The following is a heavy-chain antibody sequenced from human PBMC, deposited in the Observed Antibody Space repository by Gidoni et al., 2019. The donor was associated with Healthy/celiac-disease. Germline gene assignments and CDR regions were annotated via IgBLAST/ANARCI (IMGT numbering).Heavy chain of an antibody. V-gene: IGHV2-5*01. Sequence: QIPLKESGPTLVKPSKTRTLPCPFSGLSLSTSGVGVGWIRQPPGKALEWLALIYWNDDKRYSPSLKSRLTITKDNSKNQVVLTMTNMDPVDTATYYCAHGGRYFDLWGRGTLVTVSS. D-gene: IGHD3-16*01. CDR2: IYWNDDK. CDR3: AHGGRYFDL. CDR1: GLSLSTSGVG. J-gene: IGHJ2*01.